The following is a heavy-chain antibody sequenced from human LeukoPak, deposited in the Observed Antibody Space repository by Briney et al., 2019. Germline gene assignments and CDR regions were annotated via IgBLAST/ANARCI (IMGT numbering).Heavy chain of an antibody. J-gene: IGHJ4*02. D-gene: IGHD3-22*01. CDR2: TYYSGST. CDR3: ARQVSYYYDSSGYPIDY. V-gene: IGHV4-59*11. Sequence: SETLSLTCTVSGGSISSHYWSWIRQPPGKGLEWIGYTYYSGSTNYNPSLKSRVTISVDTSKNQFSLKLSSVTAADTAVYYCARQVSYYYDSSGYPIDYWGQGTLVTVSS. CDR1: GGSISSHY.